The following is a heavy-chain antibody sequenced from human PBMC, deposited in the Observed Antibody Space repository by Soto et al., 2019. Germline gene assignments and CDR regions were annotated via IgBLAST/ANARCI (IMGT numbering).Heavy chain of an antibody. CDR3: ATKWRGCSGGSCYEAYYGLDV. Sequence: GASVKVSCKASGYTFTSYSMHWVRQAPGQRLEWMGWINAGNGNTRNSENFQTRVTITRDISASTTYMELSSLRSEDTAVYYCATKWRGCSGGSCYEAYYGLDVWGQGTTVTVSS. J-gene: IGHJ6*02. V-gene: IGHV1-3*01. CDR2: INAGNGNT. D-gene: IGHD2-15*01. CDR1: GYTFTSYS.